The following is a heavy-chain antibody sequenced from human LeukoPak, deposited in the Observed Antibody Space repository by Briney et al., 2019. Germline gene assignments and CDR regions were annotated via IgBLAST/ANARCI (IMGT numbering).Heavy chain of an antibody. J-gene: IGHJ4*02. V-gene: IGHV3-23*01. CDR3: ARDRGYDLYY. D-gene: IGHD5-12*01. CDR1: GFTFSSYA. CDR2: ISGSGGST. Sequence: GGSLRLSCAASGFTFSSYAMSWVRQAPGKGLEWVSAISGSGGSTYYADSVKGRFTISRDNAKNSLYLQMNSLRAEDTAVYYCARDRGYDLYYWGQGTLVTVSS.